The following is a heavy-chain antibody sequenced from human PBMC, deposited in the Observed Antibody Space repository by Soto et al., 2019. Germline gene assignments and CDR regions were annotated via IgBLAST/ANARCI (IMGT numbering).Heavy chain of an antibody. CDR2: INPSGGST. J-gene: IGHJ6*03. Sequence: ASVKVSCKASGYTFTSYYMHWVRQAPGQGLEWMGMINPSGGSTSYAQKLQGRVTMTRDTSTSTAYMELRSLRSEDTAVYYCASAVTTYYYYYMDAWAKGPRSPSP. CDR1: GYTFTSYY. CDR3: ASAVTTYYYYYMDA. D-gene: IGHD4-4*01. V-gene: IGHV1-46*01.